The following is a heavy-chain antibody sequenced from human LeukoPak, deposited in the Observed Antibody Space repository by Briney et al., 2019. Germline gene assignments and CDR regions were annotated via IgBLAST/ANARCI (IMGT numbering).Heavy chain of an antibody. Sequence: PSETLSLTCTVSGGSISSYYWSWIRQPPGKGLEWIGYIYYSGSTNYSPSLKSRVTISVDTSKNQFSLKLSSVTAADTAVYYCAQGSGYDRFDYWGQGTLVTVSS. D-gene: IGHD5-12*01. J-gene: IGHJ4*02. CDR1: GGSISSYY. CDR2: IYYSGST. V-gene: IGHV4-59*08. CDR3: AQGSGYDRFDY.